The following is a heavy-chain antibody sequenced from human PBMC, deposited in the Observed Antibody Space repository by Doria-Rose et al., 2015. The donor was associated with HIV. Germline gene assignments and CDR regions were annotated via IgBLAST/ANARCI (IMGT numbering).Heavy chain of an antibody. J-gene: IGHJ4*02. Sequence: QVTLKESGPALVKPTETLTLTCTVSGVSLSSPGMGVSWIRQPPGKALEWLANIFSDDERSYKTSLKSRLTISRGTSKSQVALTMTDMDPVDTATYYCARIKSSRWYHKYYFDFWGQGTLVTVSA. CDR2: IFSDDER. V-gene: IGHV2-26*01. D-gene: IGHD6-13*01. CDR3: ARIKSSRWYHKYYFDF. CDR1: GVSLSSPGMG.